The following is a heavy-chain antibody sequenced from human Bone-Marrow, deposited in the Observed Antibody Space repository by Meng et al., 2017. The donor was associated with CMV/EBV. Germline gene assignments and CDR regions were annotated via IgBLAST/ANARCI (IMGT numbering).Heavy chain of an antibody. CDR3: ATTQPRILKTYYDFWSGPREYYFDY. D-gene: IGHD3-3*01. CDR1: GYTFTGYY. Sequence: ASVKVSCKASGYTFTGYYMHWVRQAPGQGLEWMGWINPNSGGTNYAQKFQGRVTMTRDTSISTAYMELSRLRSDDTAVYYCATTQPRILKTYYDFWSGPREYYFDYWGQGTLVTAPQ. J-gene: IGHJ4*02. V-gene: IGHV1-2*02. CDR2: INPNSGGT.